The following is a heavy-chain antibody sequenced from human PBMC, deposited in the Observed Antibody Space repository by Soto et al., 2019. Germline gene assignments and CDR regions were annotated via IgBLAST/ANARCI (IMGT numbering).Heavy chain of an antibody. CDR1: GFTFSSYS. CDR2: ISSSSSTI. J-gene: IGHJ4*02. CDR3: ARDLESPLRYFDWTIGVY. D-gene: IGHD3-9*01. V-gene: IGHV3-48*01. Sequence: PGGSLRLSCAASGFTFSSYSMNWVRQAPGKGLEWVSYISSSSSTIYYADSVKGRFTISRDNAKNSLYLQMNSLRAEDTAVYYCARDLESPLRYFDWTIGVYWGQGTLVTVSS.